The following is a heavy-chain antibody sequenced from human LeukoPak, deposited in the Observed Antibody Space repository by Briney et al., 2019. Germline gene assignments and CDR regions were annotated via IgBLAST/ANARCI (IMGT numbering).Heavy chain of an antibody. V-gene: IGHV1-18*01. Sequence: ASVKVSCKASGYTFTSYAMNWVRQAPGQGLEWMGWISAYNGNTNYAQKLQGRVTMTTDTSTSTAYMELRSLRSDDTAVYYCARDRGNYDSSGIDYWGQGTLVTVSS. CDR1: GYTFTSYA. J-gene: IGHJ4*02. CDR3: ARDRGNYDSSGIDY. D-gene: IGHD3-22*01. CDR2: ISAYNGNT.